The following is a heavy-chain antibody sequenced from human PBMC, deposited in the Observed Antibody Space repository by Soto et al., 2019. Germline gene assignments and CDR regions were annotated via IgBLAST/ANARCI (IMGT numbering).Heavy chain of an antibody. V-gene: IGHV3-33*01. J-gene: IGHJ3*02. D-gene: IGHD3-3*02. CDR3: ARDDAFDNENGFDM. CDR2: IVSDGSAI. Sequence: GGSLRLSCAVSGFPFSFYGFHWVRQSPGKGLEWLGVIVSDGSAIYHADSLEGRFFISRDNSKDILYLQMNSLRVEDTAVYYCARDDAFDNENGFDMWGQGAMVTVSS. CDR1: GFPFSFYG.